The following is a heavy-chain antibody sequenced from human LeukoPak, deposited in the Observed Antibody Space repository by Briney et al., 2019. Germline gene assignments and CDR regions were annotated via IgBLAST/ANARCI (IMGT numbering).Heavy chain of an antibody. CDR2: ISFDGREV. CDR3: ARGLVFRYFLT. V-gene: IGHV3-30*04. Sequence: GGSLRLSCATSGFTFRTYAMHWVRQAPGKGLEWVALISFDGREVSYAESVKGRFTISRDNSKNTLYLQMNSLRAEDTAVYYCARGLVFRYFLTWGQGTLVSVSS. D-gene: IGHD3-9*01. J-gene: IGHJ4*02. CDR1: GFTFRTYA.